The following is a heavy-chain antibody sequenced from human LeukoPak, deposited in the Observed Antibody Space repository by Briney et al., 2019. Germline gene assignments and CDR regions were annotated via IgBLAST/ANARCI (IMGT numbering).Heavy chain of an antibody. J-gene: IGHJ3*02. CDR3: ARELYGGAFDI. V-gene: IGHV3-7*03. D-gene: IGHD2-2*02. CDR1: GFTFSSYW. Sequence: GGSLRLSCAASGFTFSSYWMTWVRQAPGKGLEWVANIKQDGSEKYYVDSVKGRFTISRDNAKNSLYLQMNSLRAEDTAVYYCARELYGGAFDIWGQGTMVTVSS. CDR2: IKQDGSEK.